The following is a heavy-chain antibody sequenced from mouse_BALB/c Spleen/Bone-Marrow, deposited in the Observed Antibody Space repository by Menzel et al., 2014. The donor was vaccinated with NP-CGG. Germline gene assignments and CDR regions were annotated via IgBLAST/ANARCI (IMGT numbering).Heavy chain of an antibody. CDR2: INSNGGST. V-gene: IGHV5-6-3*01. Sequence: VQLQHSGGGLVQPGGSLKLSCAASGFPFSSYGMSWVRQTPDKRLELVATINSNGGSTYYPDSVKGRFTISRDNAKNTLYLQMSSLKSEDSAMFYCARDRTYYYGMDYWGQGTSVTVSS. J-gene: IGHJ4*01. CDR3: ARDRTYYYGMDY. CDR1: GFPFSSYG.